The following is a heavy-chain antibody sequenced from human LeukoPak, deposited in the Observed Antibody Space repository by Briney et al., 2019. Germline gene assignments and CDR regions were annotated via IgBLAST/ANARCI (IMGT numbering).Heavy chain of an antibody. Sequence: ASVKVSCKASGYTLTSYDINWVRQATGQGLEWMGWMNPNSGNTGYAQKFQGRVTMTRNTSISTACMELSSLRSEDTAVYYCARGELGVRRTGTEGYWGQGTLVTVSS. CDR2: MNPNSGNT. CDR3: ARGELGVRRTGTEGY. CDR1: GYTLTSYD. J-gene: IGHJ4*02. D-gene: IGHD1-1*01. V-gene: IGHV1-8*01.